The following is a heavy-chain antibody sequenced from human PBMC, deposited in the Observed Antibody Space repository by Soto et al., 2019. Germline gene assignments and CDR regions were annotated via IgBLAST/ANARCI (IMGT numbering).Heavy chain of an antibody. D-gene: IGHD2-8*02. CDR2: ISFDGDK. CDR3: ARDYARGWCQF. V-gene: IGHV3-30*03. Sequence: GGSLRLSCTASGFDFSNSGIQWVRQTPGKGLEWVALISFDGDKYYVDSVKGRFTISRDNPTNTVYLQMNRLRPEDTGVYYCARDYARGWCQFWGQGTLVTVSS. J-gene: IGHJ4*02. CDR1: GFDFSNSG.